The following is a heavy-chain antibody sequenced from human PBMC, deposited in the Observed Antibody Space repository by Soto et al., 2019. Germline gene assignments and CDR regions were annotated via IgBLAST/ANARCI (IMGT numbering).Heavy chain of an antibody. CDR1: GGSINNNDYY. J-gene: IGHJ2*01. D-gene: IGHD3-22*01. CDR2: VYYSGSS. V-gene: IGHV4-30-4*01. CDR3: ARMSYFYDKWYFDI. Sequence: QLQESGPGLVKPSQTLSLTCSVSGGSINNNDYYWSWIRQTPGKGLEWIGYVYYSGSSDYIPSLKSRLSLSIDKSKNQFHLKQNSVTAADTATYFCARMSYFYDKWYFDIWGRGTLVTVSS.